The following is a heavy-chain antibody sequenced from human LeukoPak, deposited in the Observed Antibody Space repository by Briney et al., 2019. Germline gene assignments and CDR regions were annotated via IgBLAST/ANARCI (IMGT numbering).Heavy chain of an antibody. D-gene: IGHD2-2*01. CDR3: ARVGEYCTGTSCLDY. V-gene: IGHV1-18*01. CDR2: ISAHDGNT. CDR1: GYTFTNHG. Sequence: ASVKVSCKASGYTFTNHGITWVRQAPGQGLEWMGWISAHDGNTNYAQKLQGRVTMTTDTSTSTAYMEVRSLRSDDTAVYYCARVGEYCTGTSCLDYWGQGTLVTVSS. J-gene: IGHJ4*02.